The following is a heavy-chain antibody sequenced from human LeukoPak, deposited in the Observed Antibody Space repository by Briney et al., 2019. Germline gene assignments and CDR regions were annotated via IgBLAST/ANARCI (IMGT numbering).Heavy chain of an antibody. D-gene: IGHD3-10*01. V-gene: IGHV4-34*01. CDR1: GGSFSGFS. CDR3: ARVGNYYGSGSYYGKPENWFDP. CDR2: INHSGNT. J-gene: IGHJ5*02. Sequence: SETLSLTCAVYGGSFSGFSWNWVRQPPGKGLEWIGEINHSGNTNYNPSLKSRVTISVDTSNNQFSLRLTSVTAADTAVYYCARVGNYYGSGSYYGKPENWFDPWGRGTLVTVSS.